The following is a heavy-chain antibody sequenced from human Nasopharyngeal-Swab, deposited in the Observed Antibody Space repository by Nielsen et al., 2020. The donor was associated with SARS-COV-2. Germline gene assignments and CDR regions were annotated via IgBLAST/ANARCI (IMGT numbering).Heavy chain of an antibody. V-gene: IGHV3-53*01. CDR1: GFTVSSNY. J-gene: IGHJ6*02. CDR2: IYSGGST. CDR3: ARDGQSYGMDV. Sequence: GESLKISCAASGFTVSSNYMIWVRQAPGKGLEWVSVIYSGGSTYYADSVKGRFTISRDNSKNTLYLQMNSLRAEDTAVYYCARDGQSYGMDVWGQGTTVTVSS.